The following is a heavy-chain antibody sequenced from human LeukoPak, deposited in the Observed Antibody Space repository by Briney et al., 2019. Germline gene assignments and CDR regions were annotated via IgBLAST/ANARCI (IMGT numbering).Heavy chain of an antibody. V-gene: IGHV3-66*01. CDR3: ARGRFGLSLDY. CDR1: RFTVSSNY. J-gene: IGHJ4*02. CDR2: IYSSGST. D-gene: IGHD3-16*01. Sequence: PGGSLRLSCAASRFTVSSNYMSWVRQAPGKGLEWVSFIYSSGSTYCADSVRGRFTISRDNSNNTLYLQMNSLRVEDTAVYYCARGRFGLSLDYWGQGTLVTVSS.